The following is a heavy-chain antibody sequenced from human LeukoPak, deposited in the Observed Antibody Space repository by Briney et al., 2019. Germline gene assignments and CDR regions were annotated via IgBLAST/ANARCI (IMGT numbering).Heavy chain of an antibody. CDR3: ARGSGRNVMVDW. CDR2: ISGTDTNT. J-gene: IGHJ4*02. Sequence: GGSLRLSCAASGFTFSNYAMYWVRQAPGKGLEWVSAISGTDTNTYYADSVKGRFTISRDNSKNTLYLQMNSLRAEDTAVYYCARGSGRNVMVDWWGQGTLVTVSS. V-gene: IGHV3-23*01. D-gene: IGHD6-19*01. CDR1: GFTFSNYA.